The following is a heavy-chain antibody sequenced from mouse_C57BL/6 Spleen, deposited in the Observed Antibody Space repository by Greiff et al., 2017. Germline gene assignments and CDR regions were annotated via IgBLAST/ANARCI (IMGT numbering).Heavy chain of an antibody. CDR2: IYPRDGST. D-gene: IGHD1-1*01. Sequence: QVQLKESGPELVKPGASVKLSCKASGYTFTSYDINWVKQRPGQGLEWIGWIYPRDGSTKYNEKFKGKATLTVDTSSSTAYMELHSLTSEDSAVYFCARRVYYGSSYEYFDVWGTGTTVTVSS. J-gene: IGHJ1*03. CDR3: ARRVYYGSSYEYFDV. CDR1: GYTFTSYD. V-gene: IGHV1-85*01.